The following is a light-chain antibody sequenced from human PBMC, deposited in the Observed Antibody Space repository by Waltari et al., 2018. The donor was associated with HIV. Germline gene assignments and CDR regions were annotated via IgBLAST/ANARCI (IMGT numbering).Light chain of an antibody. J-gene: IGLJ3*02. CDR2: YNN. V-gene: IGLV1-40*01. CDR1: SSNIGAGSD. CDR3: QSYDSGLRV. Sequence: QSVLTQPPSVSGAPGQRVTISCTGSSSNIGAGSDVHWYQQLPGTAPNLLIYYNNNLPSGVPDRFSVSKSGTSASLAITGLQAEDEADYYCQSYDSGLRVFGGGTKLTVL.